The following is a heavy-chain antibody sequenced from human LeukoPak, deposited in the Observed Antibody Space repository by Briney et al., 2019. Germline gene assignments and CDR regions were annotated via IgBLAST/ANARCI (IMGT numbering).Heavy chain of an antibody. D-gene: IGHD1-26*01. V-gene: IGHV1-69*15. Sequence: EASVKVSCKASGGTFSSYAISWVRQAPGQGLEWMGRIIPIFGTANYAQKFQGRVTITADESTSTAYMELSSLRSEDTAVYYCARERESGSYRYFDYWGQGTLVTVSS. CDR3: ARERESGSYRYFDY. J-gene: IGHJ4*02. CDR2: IIPIFGTA. CDR1: GGTFSSYA.